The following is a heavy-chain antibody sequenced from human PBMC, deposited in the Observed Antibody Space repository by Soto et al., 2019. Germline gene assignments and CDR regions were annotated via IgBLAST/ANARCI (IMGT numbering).Heavy chain of an antibody. CDR2: ISYDGSNK. D-gene: IGHD2-15*01. CDR3: AKGGPGYCSGGSCYYFDY. Sequence: GGSLRLSCAASGFTFSSYGMHWVRQAPGKGLEWVAVISYDGSNKYYADSVKGRFTISRDNSKNTLYLQMNSLRAEDTAVYYCAKGGPGYCSGGSCYYFDYWGQGNLVTVSS. J-gene: IGHJ4*02. CDR1: GFTFSSYG. V-gene: IGHV3-30*18.